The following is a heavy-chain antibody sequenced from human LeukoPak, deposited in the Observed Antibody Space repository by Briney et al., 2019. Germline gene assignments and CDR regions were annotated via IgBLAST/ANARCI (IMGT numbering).Heavy chain of an antibody. V-gene: IGHV1-46*01. CDR1: GYTFTSYY. CDR3: ARIRGEQWLLYAFDI. J-gene: IGHJ3*02. D-gene: IGHD6-19*01. CDR2: INPSGGST. Sequence: ASVKVSCKASGYTFTSYYMHWVRQAPGQGLEWMGIINPSGGSTSYAQKFQGRVTMTRDMSTSTVYMELSSLRSEDTAVYYCARIRGEQWLLYAFDIWGQGTMVTVSS.